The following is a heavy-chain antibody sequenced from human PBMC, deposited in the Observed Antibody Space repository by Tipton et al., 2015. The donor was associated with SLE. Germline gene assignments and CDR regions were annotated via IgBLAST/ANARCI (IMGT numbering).Heavy chain of an antibody. CDR2: IYTSGST. Sequence: TLSLTCIVSGGSISWGSNYWSWIRRPAGKGLEWLGHIYTSGSTYYHPSLKSRVTISVDKSNNQFSLKLTSVTAADTAVYYCAVGYCESTSCQREYYHHWGQGTLVTVSS. CDR3: AVGYCESTSCQREYYHH. J-gene: IGHJ1*01. D-gene: IGHD2-2*01. CDR1: GGSISWGSNY. V-gene: IGHV4-61*09.